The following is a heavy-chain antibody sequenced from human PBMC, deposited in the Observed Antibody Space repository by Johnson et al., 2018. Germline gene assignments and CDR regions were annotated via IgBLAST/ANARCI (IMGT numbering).Heavy chain of an antibody. Sequence: VQLVESGGGLVQXGGSLKLSCAASGFTFSGSSMSWVRQASGKGLEWIGRIRSQANSYATAYAASMKGRFTISRDDSKNRLYLQMNSLRTEDTAIYYGARDAEVVQWELLGEIYHYYYMDVWGKGTTVTVSS. CDR2: IRSQANSYAT. V-gene: IGHV3-73*01. J-gene: IGHJ6*03. CDR1: GFTFSGSS. D-gene: IGHD1-26*01. CDR3: ARDAEVVQWELLGEIYHYYYMDV.